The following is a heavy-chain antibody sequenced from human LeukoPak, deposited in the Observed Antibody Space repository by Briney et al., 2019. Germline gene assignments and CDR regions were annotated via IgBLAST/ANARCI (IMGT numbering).Heavy chain of an antibody. CDR2: IYHNATT. CDR3: ASCLFDYYYFDQ. D-gene: IGHD3-10*01. J-gene: IGHJ4*02. Sequence: PSETLSLTCSFSVDSITIHNWCTWARQSPGKTLNSIPKIYHNATTNYTPSLKSRVTISVDKSKNQLSLRLTSVTAADTAVYFCASCLFDYYYFDQWGQGTLVTVSS. V-gene: IGHV4-4*02. CDR1: VDSITIHNW.